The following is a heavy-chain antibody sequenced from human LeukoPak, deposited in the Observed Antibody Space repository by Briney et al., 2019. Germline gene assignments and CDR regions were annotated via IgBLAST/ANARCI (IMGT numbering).Heavy chain of an antibody. CDR2: IHPNSGDT. D-gene: IGHD3-3*02. J-gene: IGHJ5*02. CDR3: AKNLAS. V-gene: IGHV1-2*06. CDR1: GYTFTGHY. Sequence: ASVKVSCKASGYTFTGHYMHWVRQAPGQGLEWMGRIHPNSGDTTYAQIFQGRVTMTRDTSVSTAYMELSSLTSGDTAVYYCAKNLASWGQGTLVTVSS.